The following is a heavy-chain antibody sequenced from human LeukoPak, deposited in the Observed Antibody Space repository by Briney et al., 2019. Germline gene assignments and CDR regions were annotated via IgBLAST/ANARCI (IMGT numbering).Heavy chain of an antibody. J-gene: IGHJ4*02. D-gene: IGHD1-7*01. CDR3: AKEGKTRNWNYFQAKPVF. Sequence: PGGSLRLSCAASGFTFGSYGMSWVRQAPGKGLEWVSAISESGGRTFYADSVKGRFTISRDNSKNPLYLQMNSLRHEHTAVYYCAKEGKTRNWNYFQAKPVFWGQGTLVFVSS. CDR1: GFTFGSYG. CDR2: ISESGGRT. V-gene: IGHV3-23*01.